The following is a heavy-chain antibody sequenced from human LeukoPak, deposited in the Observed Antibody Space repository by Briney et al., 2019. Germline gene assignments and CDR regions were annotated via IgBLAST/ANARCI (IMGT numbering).Heavy chain of an antibody. V-gene: IGHV3-21*01. CDR3: ASSPVDRSLTYYYGSGSYYTPYNWFDP. D-gene: IGHD3-10*01. J-gene: IGHJ5*02. CDR1: GFTFSSYS. CDR2: ISSSSSYI. Sequence: KSGGSLRLSCAASGFTFSSYSMNWVRQAPGKGLEWVSSISSSSSYIYYADSVKGRFTISRDNAKNSLYLQMNSLRAGDTAVYYCASSPVDRSLTYYYGSGSYYTPYNWFDPWGQGTLVTVSS.